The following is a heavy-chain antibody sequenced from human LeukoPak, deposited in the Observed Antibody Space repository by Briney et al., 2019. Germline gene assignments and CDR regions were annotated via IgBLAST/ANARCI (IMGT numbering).Heavy chain of an antibody. CDR2: IKQDGREK. V-gene: IGHV3-7*03. D-gene: IGHD1-26*01. CDR3: ARLRVGAHYYFDY. J-gene: IGHJ4*02. CDR1: GFTFSSYW. Sequence: GGSLRISCAASGFTFSSYWMSWVRQAPGKGLEWVANIKQDGREKYYADSVKGRFTISRDNAKNSLYLQMNSLRAEDTAVYYCARLRVGAHYYFDYWGQGTLVTVSS.